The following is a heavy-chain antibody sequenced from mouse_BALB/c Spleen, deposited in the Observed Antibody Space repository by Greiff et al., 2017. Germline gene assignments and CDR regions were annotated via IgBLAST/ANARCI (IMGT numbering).Heavy chain of an antibody. CDR3: ARSYYRYDGDAMDY. V-gene: IGHV5-6*01. D-gene: IGHD2-14*01. CDR2: ISSGGSYT. J-gene: IGHJ4*01. CDR1: GFTFSSYG. Sequence: EVMLVESGGDLVKPGGSLKLSCAASGFTFSSYGMSWVRQTPDKRLEWVATISSGGSYTYYPDSVKGRFTISRDNAKNTLYLQMSSLKSEDTAMYYCARSYYRYDGDAMDYWGQGTSVTVSS.